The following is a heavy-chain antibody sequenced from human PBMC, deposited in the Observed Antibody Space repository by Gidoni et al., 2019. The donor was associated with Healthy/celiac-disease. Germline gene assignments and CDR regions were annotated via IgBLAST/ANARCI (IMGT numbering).Heavy chain of an antibody. D-gene: IGHD3-10*01. J-gene: IGHJ4*02. CDR3: ARVDGSGSCEY. V-gene: IGHV4-38-2*02. CDR1: GYSISSGYY. CDR2: IYHSGST. Sequence: QVQLQESGPGLVKPSETLSLTCTVSGYSISSGYYWGWIRQPPGKGLEWIGSIYHSGSTYYNPSLKSRVTISVDTSKNQFSLKLSSVTAADTAVYYCARVDGSGSCEYWGQGTLVTVSS.